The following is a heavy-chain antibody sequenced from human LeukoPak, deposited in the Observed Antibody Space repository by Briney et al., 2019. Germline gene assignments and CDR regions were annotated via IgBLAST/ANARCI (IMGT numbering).Heavy chain of an antibody. CDR1: GFTFRSYR. CDR2: IKEDANEE. D-gene: IGHD2-2*01. V-gene: IGHV3-7*01. J-gene: IGHJ6*03. CDR3: ARAGYCTSNSCYSPYVYYMDG. Sequence: GGSLRLSCAASGFTFRSYRMSWVRQAPGKGLEWVANIKEDANEEYYVDSVRGRFIISRDNAKNSLFLQMYSLRADDTAVYYCARAGYCTSNSCYSPYVYYMDGWGKGTTVAVSS.